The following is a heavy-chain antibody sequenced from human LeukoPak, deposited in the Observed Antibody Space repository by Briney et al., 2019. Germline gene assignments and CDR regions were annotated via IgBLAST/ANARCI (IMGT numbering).Heavy chain of an antibody. CDR3: AREGRFEYSHLYYFDY. CDR2: ISVYNGNR. J-gene: IGHJ4*02. V-gene: IGHV1-18*01. D-gene: IGHD6-6*01. Sequence: AASVKVSCKASGYTFNSYGITWVRQAPGQGLEWMAWISVYNGNRRYAQNFQGRVTLTTDKTTTTAYMELTSLRSDDTATYYCAREGRFEYSHLYYFDYWARGPLVTVP. CDR1: GYTFNSYG.